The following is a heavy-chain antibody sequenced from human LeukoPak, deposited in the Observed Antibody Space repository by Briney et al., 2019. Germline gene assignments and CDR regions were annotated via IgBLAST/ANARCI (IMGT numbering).Heavy chain of an antibody. D-gene: IGHD4/OR15-4a*01. CDR1: GASISSGGYY. CDR2: IHYSGST. J-gene: IGHJ4*02. V-gene: IGHV4-31*03. Sequence: SETLSLTCTVSGASISSGGYYWTWIRQHPGKGLEWIGYIHYSGSTYYNPSLKSLKSRVTISVDTSKSRFSLKLSSVTAADTAVYYCARDAKREFLDYWGQGTLVIVSS. CDR3: ARDAKREFLDY.